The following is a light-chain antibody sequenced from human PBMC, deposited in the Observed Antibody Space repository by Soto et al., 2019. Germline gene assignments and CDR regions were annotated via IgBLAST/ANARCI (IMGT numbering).Light chain of an antibody. CDR3: QQYHSYFLK. V-gene: IGKV1-5*01. Sequence: DIQMTQSPSTLSASVGDRVTITCRASQSISSWLAWYQQKPGKAPKLLIYDASSLESGVPPRFSGSGSGTELPLTINRLQHNKFDTDYCQQYHSYFLKFGPRTKEHIK. CDR1: QSISSW. CDR2: DAS. J-gene: IGKJ3*01.